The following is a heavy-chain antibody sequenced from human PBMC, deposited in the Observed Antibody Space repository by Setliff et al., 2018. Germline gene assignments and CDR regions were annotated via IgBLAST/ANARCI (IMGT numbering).Heavy chain of an antibody. D-gene: IGHD6-13*01. Sequence: PSETLSLTCTVSNGSISSGNYFWGWIRQPPGKGLEWMGSIFYTGSTYYSPSLKSRVTMSIDTSKNQFSLNLNSVTAADTAVYYCARQPYSTTNYYYYYYVDVWGKGTTVTVSS. CDR1: NGSISSGNYF. CDR3: ARQPYSTTNYYYYYYVDV. J-gene: IGHJ6*03. CDR2: IFYTGST. V-gene: IGHV4-39*01.